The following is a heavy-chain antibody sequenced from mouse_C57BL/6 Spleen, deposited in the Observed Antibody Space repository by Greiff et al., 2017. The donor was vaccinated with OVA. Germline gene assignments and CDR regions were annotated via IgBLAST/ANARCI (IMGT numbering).Heavy chain of an antibody. D-gene: IGHD5-2*01. Sequence: QVQLQQSGPGLVAPSQSLSITCTVSGFSLTSYAISWVRQPPGTGLEWLGVIWTGGGTNYNSALESSLSISKDNSKSQVFLKMNSLQTDDTARYSCARTEYPHWYFDVWGTGTTVTVSS. J-gene: IGHJ1*03. V-gene: IGHV2-9-1*01. CDR1: GFSLTSYA. CDR3: ARTEYPHWYFDV. CDR2: IWTGGGT.